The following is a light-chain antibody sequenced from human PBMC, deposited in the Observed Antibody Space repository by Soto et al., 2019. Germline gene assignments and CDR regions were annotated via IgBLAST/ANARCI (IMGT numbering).Light chain of an antibody. V-gene: IGKV3D-15*01. J-gene: IGKJ4*01. Sequence: EIVMTQSPATLSVSPGEGASLSCRASQSVSSNLAWYQQKPGQAPRLLIYDASSRATGIPARFSGSGSGTDFTLTISSLQPEDFATYYCQQCYSSPLTFGGGTKVDIK. CDR1: QSVSSN. CDR2: DAS. CDR3: QQCYSSPLT.